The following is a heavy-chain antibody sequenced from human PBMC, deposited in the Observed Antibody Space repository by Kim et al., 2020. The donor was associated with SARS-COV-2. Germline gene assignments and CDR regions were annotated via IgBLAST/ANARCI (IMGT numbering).Heavy chain of an antibody. J-gene: IGHJ4*02. Sequence: YAQKFQGRVTMTRTTSISTAYVELSSLTSDDTAVYFCARRRAAAGTCLSYWGQGTLVTVST. CDR3: ARRRAAAGTCLSY. V-gene: IGHV1-8*01. D-gene: IGHD6-13*01.